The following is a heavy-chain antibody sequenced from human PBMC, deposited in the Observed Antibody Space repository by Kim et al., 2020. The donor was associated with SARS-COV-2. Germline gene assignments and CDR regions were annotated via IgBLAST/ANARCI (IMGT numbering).Heavy chain of an antibody. Sequence: GGSLRLSCAASGFTFSDFSMNWVRQAPGKGLEWISYISTPATPTNYADSVGGRFTISRDYAKNSVYLQMNSLRDEDTAVYYCVRDLHFSFDYWGQGILVTVSS. CDR2: ISTPATPT. D-gene: IGHD3-3*02. V-gene: IGHV3-48*02. J-gene: IGHJ4*02. CDR3: VRDLHFSFDY. CDR1: GFTFSDFS.